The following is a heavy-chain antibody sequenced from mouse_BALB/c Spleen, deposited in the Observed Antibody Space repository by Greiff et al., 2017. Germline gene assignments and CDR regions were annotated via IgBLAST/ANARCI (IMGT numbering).Heavy chain of an antibody. Sequence: QVQLQQSGAELVRPGTSVKVSCKASGYAFTNYLIEWVKQRPGQGLEWIGVINPGSGGTNYNEKFKGKATLTADKSSSTAYMQLSSLTSDDSAVYFCARTYYYGSSPYYYAMDYWGQGTSVTVSS. D-gene: IGHD1-1*01. J-gene: IGHJ4*01. CDR2: INPGSGGT. CDR1: GYAFTNYL. CDR3: ARTYYYGSSPYYYAMDY. V-gene: IGHV1-54*01.